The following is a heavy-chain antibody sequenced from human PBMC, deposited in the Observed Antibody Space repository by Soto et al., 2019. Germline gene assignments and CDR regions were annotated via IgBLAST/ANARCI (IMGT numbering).Heavy chain of an antibody. CDR2: ISSSSSTI. Sequence: PGGSLRLSCAASGFTFSSYSMNWVLQAPGKGLEWVSYISSSSSTIYYADSVKGRFTISRDNAKNSLYLQMNSLRAEDTAVYYCARVHHYYYYMDVWGKGTTVTVSS. V-gene: IGHV3-48*01. CDR3: ARVHHYYYYMDV. CDR1: GFTFSSYS. J-gene: IGHJ6*03.